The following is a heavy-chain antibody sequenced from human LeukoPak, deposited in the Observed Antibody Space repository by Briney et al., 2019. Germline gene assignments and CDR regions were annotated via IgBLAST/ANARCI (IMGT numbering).Heavy chain of an antibody. J-gene: IGHJ4*02. CDR3: GCDQGRGIHFWAYFDY. CDR2: ISPYNGTI. CDR1: GYTFTTYG. V-gene: IGHV1-18*01. Sequence: GASVKVSCKASGYTFTTYGITWVRQAPGQGLEWMGWISPYNGTIIYAQKLQGRVTMTTDTSTWTAYMELRSLRSDDTPVHYWGCDQGRGIHFWAYFDYWGQGAPVTVSS. D-gene: IGHD5-18*01.